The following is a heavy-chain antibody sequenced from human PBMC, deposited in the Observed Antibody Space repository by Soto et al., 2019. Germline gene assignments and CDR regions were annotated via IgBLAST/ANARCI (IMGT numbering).Heavy chain of an antibody. V-gene: IGHV1-2*04. CDR1: GDSFNDYY. Sequence: VQLVQSGAEVKKPGASVKVSCKSSGDSFNDYYLHWVRQAPGQGREWMGWINPNSGVTKYAQKFQGWVTMTRDTSIRTVYMELSRLRSDDTAVYYCARESGGATATLDYYYFYMDVWGKGTTVTVSS. J-gene: IGHJ6*03. CDR2: INPNSGVT. CDR3: ARESGGATATLDYYYFYMDV. D-gene: IGHD5-12*01.